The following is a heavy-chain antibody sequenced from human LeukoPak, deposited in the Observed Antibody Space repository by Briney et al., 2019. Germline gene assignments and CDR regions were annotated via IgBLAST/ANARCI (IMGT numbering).Heavy chain of an antibody. D-gene: IGHD2-2*02. CDR1: GGTFSSYA. J-gene: IGHJ6*02. V-gene: IGHV1-69*13. Sequence: GASVKVSFTASGGTFSSYAISWVRQAPGQGLEWMGGIIPIFGTANYAQKFQGRVTITADESTSTAYMELSSLRSEDTAVYYCARSLGYCSSTSCYTYYYGMDVWGQGITVTVSS. CDR2: IIPIFGTA. CDR3: ARSLGYCSSTSCYTYYYGMDV.